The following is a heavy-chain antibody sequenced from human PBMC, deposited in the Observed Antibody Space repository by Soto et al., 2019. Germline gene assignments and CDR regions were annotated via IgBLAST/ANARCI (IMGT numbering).Heavy chain of an antibody. D-gene: IGHD2-21*02. J-gene: IGHJ1*01. CDR3: ARHEGYCVGDCVAQYFQH. Sequence: TLSLTCAVSGGSISRGGYSWSWIGQPPGKGLEWIGYIYHSGSTYYNPSLKSRVTISVDTSKNQFSLKFSSVTAGDTAVDYCARHEGYCVGDCVAQYFQHWGQGTLVTVSS. CDR2: IYHSGST. V-gene: IGHV4-30-2*01. CDR1: GGSISRGGYS.